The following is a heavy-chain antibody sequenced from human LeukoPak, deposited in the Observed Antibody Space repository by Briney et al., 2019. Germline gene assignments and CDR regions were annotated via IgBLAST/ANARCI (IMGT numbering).Heavy chain of an antibody. Sequence: PGGSLRLSCAASGFTFSSYEMNWVRQAPGKGLEWISYISSSGSTIYYADSVKGRFTISRDNAKNSLYLQMNSLRTEDTAVYYCARESLECSTSCDDFWGQGTLVTVSS. J-gene: IGHJ4*02. CDR2: ISSSGSTI. V-gene: IGHV3-48*03. CDR3: ARESLECSTSCDDF. D-gene: IGHD2-2*01. CDR1: GFTFSSYE.